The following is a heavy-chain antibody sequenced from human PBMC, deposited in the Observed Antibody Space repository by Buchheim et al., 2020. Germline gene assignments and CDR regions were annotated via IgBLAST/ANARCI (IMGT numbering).Heavy chain of an antibody. Sequence: EVQLLESGGGLVQPGGSLRLSCRASGFTFSSYAMSWVRQAPGMGLEWVSTMTSSGGNTYYADSVQGRFTVSRDNSNNTLYLQMISLRAEDTAAYYCAKIGHYYGSGNLYYYYGLDVWGQGTT. CDR2: MTSSGGNT. CDR3: AKIGHYYGSGNLYYYYGLDV. J-gene: IGHJ6*02. D-gene: IGHD3-10*01. V-gene: IGHV3-23*01. CDR1: GFTFSSYA.